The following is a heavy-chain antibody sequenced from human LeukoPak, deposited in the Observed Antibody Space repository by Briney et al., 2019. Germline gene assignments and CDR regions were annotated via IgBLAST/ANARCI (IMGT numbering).Heavy chain of an antibody. J-gene: IGHJ4*02. V-gene: IGHV3-21*01. D-gene: IGHD2-2*01. CDR3: AITVVVIPAALLDY. CDR2: ISSSSSYI. Sequence: GGSLRLSCAASGFTFSSYSMNWVRQAPGKGLEWVSSISSSSSYIYYADSVKGRFTISRDNAKNSLYLQMNSLRAEDAAVYYCAITVVVIPAALLDYWGQGTLVTVSS. CDR1: GFTFSSYS.